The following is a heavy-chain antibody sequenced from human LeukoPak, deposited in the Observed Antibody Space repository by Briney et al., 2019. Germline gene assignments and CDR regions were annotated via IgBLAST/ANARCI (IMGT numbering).Heavy chain of an antibody. CDR3: AKPESSYYDSSGYSINFDY. Sequence: GGSLRLSCAASGFTFSNYAMHWVRQAPGKGLEWLAYIRYDGSSKYYADFVKGRFTISRDYSKNTLYLHMNSLRAEDTAVYYCAKPESSYYDSSGYSINFDYWGQGTLVTVSS. CDR1: GFTFSNYA. V-gene: IGHV3-30*02. J-gene: IGHJ4*02. D-gene: IGHD3-22*01. CDR2: IRYDGSSK.